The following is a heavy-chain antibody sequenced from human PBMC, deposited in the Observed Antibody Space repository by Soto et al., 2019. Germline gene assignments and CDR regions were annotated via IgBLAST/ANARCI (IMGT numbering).Heavy chain of an antibody. D-gene: IGHD6-13*01. CDR1: GGSISSSSYY. CDR3: ARDRAAGFDY. CDR2: IYYSGST. J-gene: IGHJ4*02. Sequence: SETLSLTCTVSGGSISSSSYYWGWIRQPPGKGLEWIGSIYYSGSTYYNPSLKSRVTISVDTSKNQFSLKLSSVTAADTAVYYCARDRAAGFDYWGQGTLVTVSS. V-gene: IGHV4-39*02.